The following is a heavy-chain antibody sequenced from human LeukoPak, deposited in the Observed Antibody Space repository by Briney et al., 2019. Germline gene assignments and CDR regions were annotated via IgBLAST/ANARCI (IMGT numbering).Heavy chain of an antibody. Sequence: GSLRLSCAASGFTFNSYAMSWVRQAPGQGLEWVSAITDSGGDRYYADSVKGRFTISRDNSKNTLYLQMTSLRAEDTAVFFCAKGSSGGRPYYFDYWGQGTLVTVSS. D-gene: IGHD2-15*01. CDR2: ITDSGGDR. V-gene: IGHV3-23*01. CDR1: GFTFNSYA. J-gene: IGHJ4*02. CDR3: AKGSSGGRPYYFDY.